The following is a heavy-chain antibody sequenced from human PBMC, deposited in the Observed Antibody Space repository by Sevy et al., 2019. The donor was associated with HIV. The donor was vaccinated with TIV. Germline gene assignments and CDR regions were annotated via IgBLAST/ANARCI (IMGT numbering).Heavy chain of an antibody. CDR1: GYTFTSYA. V-gene: IGHV1-3*01. CDR3: ARVGTGYCSSTSCLGAFDI. Sequence: ASVKVSCKASGYTFTSYAMHWVRQAPGQRLEWMGWINAGNGNTKYSQKFQGRVTITRDTSASTAYMELSSLRSEDTAVYYCARVGTGYCSSTSCLGAFDIWGQGTMVTVSS. D-gene: IGHD2-2*01. CDR2: INAGNGNT. J-gene: IGHJ3*02.